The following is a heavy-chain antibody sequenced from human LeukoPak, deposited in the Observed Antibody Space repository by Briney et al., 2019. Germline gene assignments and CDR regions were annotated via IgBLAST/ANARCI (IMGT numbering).Heavy chain of an antibody. V-gene: IGHV3-48*03. CDR2: ISSSGSTI. J-gene: IGHJ3*02. CDR3: ARDREPDAFDI. D-gene: IGHD1-26*01. CDR1: GFTFSNYE. Sequence: GGSLRLSCAASGFTFSNYEMNWVRQAPGKGLEWVSYISSSGSTIYYADSVKGRFTISRDNAKNSLYLQMNSLRAEDTAVYYCARDREPDAFDIWGQGTMVTVSS.